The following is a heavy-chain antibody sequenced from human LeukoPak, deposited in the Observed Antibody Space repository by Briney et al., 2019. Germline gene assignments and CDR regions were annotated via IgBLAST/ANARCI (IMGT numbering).Heavy chain of an antibody. J-gene: IGHJ4*02. D-gene: IGHD3-10*01. CDR2: IRSKTNNYAT. CDR1: GFTFSGSA. V-gene: IGHV3-73*01. Sequence: EGSLRLSCVASGFTFSGSAIHWVRQASGKGLESVGHIRSKTNNYATAYAASVKGRFTISRDDSKNTAYLQMSSLETEDTAIYYCTKPRGYGSGTYYDYWGQGTLVTVSS. CDR3: TKPRGYGSGTYYDY.